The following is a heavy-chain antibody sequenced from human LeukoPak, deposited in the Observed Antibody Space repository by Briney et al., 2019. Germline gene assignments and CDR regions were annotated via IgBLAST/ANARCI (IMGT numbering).Heavy chain of an antibody. CDR1: GDSVSTYY. Sequence: PSETLSLTCTVSGDSVSTYYWNWIRQPPGKGLEWIGNIYYSGSTDYNPSLKSRVTISVDTSKNQISLRLGSVTAADTAVYHCARDKGPYWYFDLWGRGTLVTASS. CDR2: IYYSGST. V-gene: IGHV4-59*02. CDR3: ARDKGPYWYFDL. J-gene: IGHJ2*01.